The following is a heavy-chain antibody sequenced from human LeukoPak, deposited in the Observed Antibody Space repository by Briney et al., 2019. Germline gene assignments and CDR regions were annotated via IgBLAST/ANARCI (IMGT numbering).Heavy chain of an antibody. CDR3: ATVVAYYDSSGIEYFQH. V-gene: IGHV1-24*01. CDR1: GYTFTSYY. D-gene: IGHD3-22*01. Sequence: ASVKVSCKASGYTFTSYYMHWVRRAPGKGLEWMGGFDPEDGETIYAQKFQGRVTMTEDTPTDTAYMELSSLRSEDTAVYYCATVVAYYDSSGIEYFQHWGQGTLVTVSS. J-gene: IGHJ1*01. CDR2: FDPEDGET.